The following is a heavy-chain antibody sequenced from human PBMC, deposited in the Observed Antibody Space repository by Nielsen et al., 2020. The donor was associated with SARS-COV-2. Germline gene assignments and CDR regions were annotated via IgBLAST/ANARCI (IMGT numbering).Heavy chain of an antibody. CDR1: GFTFSSYG. Sequence: LSLTCAASGFTFSSYGMHWVRQAPGKGLEWVAVISYDGSNKYYADSVKGRFTISRDNSKNTLYLQMNSLRAEDTAVYYCAQSSDSSGYHYPFDYWGQGTLVTVSS. J-gene: IGHJ4*02. D-gene: IGHD3-22*01. CDR2: ISYDGSNK. V-gene: IGHV3-30*03. CDR3: AQSSDSSGYHYPFDY.